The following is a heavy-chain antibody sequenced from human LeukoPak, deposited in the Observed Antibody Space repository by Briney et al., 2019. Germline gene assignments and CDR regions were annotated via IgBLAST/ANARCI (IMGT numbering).Heavy chain of an antibody. D-gene: IGHD6-19*01. Sequence: SETLSLTCTVSGGSVSSYYWSWIRQPPGKGLEWIGYIYFSGGTNYNPSLKSRVTISLDTSKNQFSLKLRSVTAADTAVYYRARDSSGWYYWFDPWGQGTLVTVSS. J-gene: IGHJ5*02. V-gene: IGHV4-59*02. CDR3: ARDSSGWYYWFDP. CDR1: GGSVSSYY. CDR2: IYFSGGT.